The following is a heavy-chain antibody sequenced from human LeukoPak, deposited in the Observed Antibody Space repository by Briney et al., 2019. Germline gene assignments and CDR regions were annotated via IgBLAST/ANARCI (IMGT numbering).Heavy chain of an antibody. CDR1: GGSISSGGYS. CDR2: IYHSGST. V-gene: IGHV4-30-2*01. CDR3: ARFRRDGYNNYSDY. Sequence: PSETLSLTCAVSGGSISSGGYSWSWIRQPPGKGLEWIGYIYHSGSTYYNPSLKSRVTISVDRSKNQFSLKLSSVTAADTAVYYCARFRRDGYNNYSDYWGQGTLVTVSS. D-gene: IGHD5-24*01. J-gene: IGHJ4*02.